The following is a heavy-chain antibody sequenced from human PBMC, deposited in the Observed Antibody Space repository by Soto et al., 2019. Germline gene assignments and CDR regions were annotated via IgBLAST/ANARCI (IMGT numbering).Heavy chain of an antibody. J-gene: IGHJ6*02. CDR2: IIPIFGTA. CDR1: GDTFSSYA. D-gene: IGHD6-13*01. CDR3: ARCYSSNVHYYYGMDV. V-gene: IGHV1-69*01. Sequence: QVQLVQSGAEVKKPGSSVKVSCKASGDTFSSYAISWVRQAPGQGLEWMGGIIPIFGTANYAQKFQGRVTITADESTSTAYMELSSLRSEDTAVYYCARCYSSNVHYYYGMDVWGQGTTVTVSS.